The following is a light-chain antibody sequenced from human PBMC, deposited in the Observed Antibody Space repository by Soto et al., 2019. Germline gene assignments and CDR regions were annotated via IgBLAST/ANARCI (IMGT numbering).Light chain of an antibody. V-gene: IGKV3-20*01. CDR1: QSFSSTF. CDR3: EQYGSAPGT. J-gene: IGKJ1*01. CDR2: AAS. Sequence: EIVLTQSPGTLSLSPGERATLSCRASQSFSSTFLAWYQQKPGQAPRLLIYAASSRATGIPDRFSGSGSGTDLTLTISRLEPEDFAVYYCEQYGSAPGTFGQGTKVEVK.